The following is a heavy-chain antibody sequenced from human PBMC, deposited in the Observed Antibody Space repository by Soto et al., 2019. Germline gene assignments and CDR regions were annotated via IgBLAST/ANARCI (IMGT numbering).Heavy chain of an antibody. D-gene: IGHD3-10*01. V-gene: IGHV3-74*01. CDR1: GFTFSGSW. Sequence: EVQLVESGGGLVQPGGSLRLSGAASGFTFSGSWMHWVRQAPGKGLVWVSRINGDGSGTSYADLVKGRFTTSRDSAKNTLFLQMHGLRAEDTAVYYCARGIFGSGTANDYWGQGTLVTVSS. J-gene: IGHJ4*02. CDR2: INGDGSGT. CDR3: ARGIFGSGTANDY.